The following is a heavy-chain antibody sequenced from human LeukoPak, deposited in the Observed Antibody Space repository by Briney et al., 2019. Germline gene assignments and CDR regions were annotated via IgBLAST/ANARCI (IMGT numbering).Heavy chain of an antibody. V-gene: IGHV5-51*01. D-gene: IGHD3-10*01. CDR3: ARSYGSGSYGGAFDI. Sequence: GESLKISCKGSGYFFTSYWIAWVREMPGKGLEWMGIIYPGDSDTRYSPSFQGQVTMSADKSISTAYLQWSSLKASDTAMYYCARSYGSGSYGGAFDIWGQGTMVTVSS. CDR2: IYPGDSDT. CDR1: GYFFTSYW. J-gene: IGHJ3*02.